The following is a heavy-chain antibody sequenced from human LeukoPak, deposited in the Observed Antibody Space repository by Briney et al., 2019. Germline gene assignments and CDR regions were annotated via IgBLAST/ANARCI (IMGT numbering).Heavy chain of an antibody. D-gene: IGHD4-17*01. CDR1: GFTFSSYG. Sequence: GGSLRLSCAASGFTFSSYGMHWVRQAPGKGLEWVAVISYDGSNKYYADSVKGRFTISRDNSKNTLYLQMNSLRAEDTAVYYCASTTVTTGTYFDYWGQGTLVTVSS. CDR2: ISYDGSNK. CDR3: ASTTVTTGTYFDY. V-gene: IGHV3-30*03. J-gene: IGHJ4*02.